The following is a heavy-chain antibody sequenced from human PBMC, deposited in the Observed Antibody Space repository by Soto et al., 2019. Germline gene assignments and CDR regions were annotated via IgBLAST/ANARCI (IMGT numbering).Heavy chain of an antibody. D-gene: IGHD5-18*01. CDR2: INGDGTRT. V-gene: IGHV3-74*01. CDR1: GFTFNSYW. Sequence: GGSLRLSCAASGFTFNSYWMHWVRQAPGKGLVWVSRINGDGTRTSTADYAKGRFIISRDNAKNTLYLQMDSLRAEDTAFYFFAQDTETNLKYWGEGALVTVS. CDR3: AQDTETNLKY. J-gene: IGHJ4*02.